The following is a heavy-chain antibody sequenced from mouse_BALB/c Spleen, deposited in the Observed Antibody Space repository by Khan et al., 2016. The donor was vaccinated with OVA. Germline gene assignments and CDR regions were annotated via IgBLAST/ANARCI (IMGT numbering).Heavy chain of an antibody. D-gene: IGHD2-14*01. CDR2: VNPKTGGT. Sequence: VQLKESGPDLVKPGASVKISCKASGYSFTLYYMTWVSQSHGKSLEWIGRVNPKTGGTDYNQDFKGKAILTVDKSSNTAYMDLRSLTSEDSAVYYCARGYDFFAYWGQGTLVTVSA. CDR1: GYSFTLYY. V-gene: IGHV1-26*01. J-gene: IGHJ3*01. CDR3: ARGYDFFAY.